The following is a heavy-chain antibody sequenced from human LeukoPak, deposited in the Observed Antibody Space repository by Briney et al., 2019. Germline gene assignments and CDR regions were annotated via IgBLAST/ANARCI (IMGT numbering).Heavy chain of an antibody. D-gene: IGHD2-2*01. J-gene: IGHJ5*02. V-gene: IGHV1-46*01. CDR2: INVSGGGA. CDR1: GYTFTKYY. CDR3: ARDREGYQLLHPAFFDP. Sequence: WASVKVSCKASGYTFTKYYIHWVRQAPGQGLEWLGVINVSGGGATYAQKFQGRITMTRDTSTDTAYVELSSLRSEDTAVYYCARDREGYQLLHPAFFDPWGQGTLVTVSS.